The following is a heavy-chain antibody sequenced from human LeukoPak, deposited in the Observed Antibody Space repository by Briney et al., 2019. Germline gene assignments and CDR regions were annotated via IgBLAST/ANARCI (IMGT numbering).Heavy chain of an antibody. CDR2: IKQDGSEK. Sequence: GGSLRLSCSASGFTFSSYWMNWVRQAPGKGLEWVANIKQDGSEKYYVDSVKGRFTISRDNAKNSLYLQMNSLRAEDTAVYYCARDPNHYYYYMDVWGKGTTVTVSS. V-gene: IGHV3-7*01. CDR1: GFTFSSYW. J-gene: IGHJ6*03. D-gene: IGHD2-8*01. CDR3: ARDPNHYYYYMDV.